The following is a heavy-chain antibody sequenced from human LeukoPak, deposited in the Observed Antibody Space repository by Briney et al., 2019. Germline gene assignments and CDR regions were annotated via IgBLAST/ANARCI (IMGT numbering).Heavy chain of an antibody. Sequence: GGSLRLSCAASGFTVSSNYMSWVRQAPGKGLEWVSVIYSGGSTYYADSVKGRFTISRDSFQNTLFLQMNSLRPEDTAVFYCARDLHDYGDYWGQGTLVTVSS. V-gene: IGHV3-53*05. J-gene: IGHJ4*02. CDR1: GFTVSSNY. CDR2: IYSGGST. CDR3: ARDLHDYGDY.